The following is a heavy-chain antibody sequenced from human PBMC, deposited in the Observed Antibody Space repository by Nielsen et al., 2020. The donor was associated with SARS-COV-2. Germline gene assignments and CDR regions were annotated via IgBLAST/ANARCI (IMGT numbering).Heavy chain of an antibody. J-gene: IGHJ6*02. Sequence: GESLKISCAASGFTVSSNYMGWVRQAPGKGLEWVSVIYSGGSTYYADSVKGRFTISRDNSKNTLYLQMNSLRAEDTAVYYCARGPYTRYGMDVWGQGTTVTVSS. CDR2: IYSGGST. D-gene: IGHD4-11*01. CDR1: GFTVSSNY. V-gene: IGHV3-66*01. CDR3: ARGPYTRYGMDV.